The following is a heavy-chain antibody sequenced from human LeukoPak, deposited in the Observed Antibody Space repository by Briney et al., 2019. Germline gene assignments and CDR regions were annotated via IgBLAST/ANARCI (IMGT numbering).Heavy chain of an antibody. CDR1: GFTFSTYG. CDR2: LSTSTTRT. J-gene: IGHJ4*02. D-gene: IGHD3-9*01. Sequence: GGSLRLSCAASGFTFSTYGMSWVRQAPGKGLEWVSTLSTSTTRTYYADSVKGRFTISRDNSKRTLYLQMNSLRAEDTAVYYCAKDSGVLRHFDWLSYFDYWGQGTLVTVSS. V-gene: IGHV3-23*01. CDR3: AKDSGVLRHFDWLSYFDY.